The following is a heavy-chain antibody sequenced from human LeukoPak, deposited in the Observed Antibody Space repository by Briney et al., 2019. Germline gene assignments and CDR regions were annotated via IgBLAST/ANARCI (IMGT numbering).Heavy chain of an antibody. J-gene: IGHJ4*02. D-gene: IGHD3-22*01. CDR3: ARERRGSGYYAFDY. V-gene: IGHV4-30-2*01. Sequence: SQTLSLTCAVSGGSISSGGYSWSWIRQPPRKGLEWIGYIYHSGSTYYNPSLKSRVTISVDRSKNQFSLKLSSVTAADTAVYYCARERRGSGYYAFDYWGQGTLVTVSS. CDR1: GGSISSGGYS. CDR2: IYHSGST.